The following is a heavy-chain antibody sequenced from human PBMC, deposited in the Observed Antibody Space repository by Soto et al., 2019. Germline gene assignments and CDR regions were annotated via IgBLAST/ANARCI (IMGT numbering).Heavy chain of an antibody. Sequence: QVQLVQSGAEVKKPGASVKVSCKASGYTFTSYGISWVRQAPGQGLEWMGWISAYNGNTNYAQKLQGRVTMTTDTSTSTAYMELRSMRSDETAVYYCARDGMGDIVVVPAAMHWFDPWGQGTLVTVSS. J-gene: IGHJ5*02. CDR3: ARDGMGDIVVVPAAMHWFDP. V-gene: IGHV1-18*01. CDR1: GYTFTSYG. D-gene: IGHD2-2*01. CDR2: ISAYNGNT.